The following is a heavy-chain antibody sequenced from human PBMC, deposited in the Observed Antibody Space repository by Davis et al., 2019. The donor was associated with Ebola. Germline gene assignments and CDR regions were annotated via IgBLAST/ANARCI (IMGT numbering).Heavy chain of an antibody. J-gene: IGHJ5*02. D-gene: IGHD2-2*01. V-gene: IGHV1-18*01. Sequence: KLQGRVTMTTDTSTSTAYMELSSLRSEDTAVYYCARVWLGIRKYQLHSNWFDPWGQGTLVTVSS. CDR3: ARVWLGIRKYQLHSNWFDP.